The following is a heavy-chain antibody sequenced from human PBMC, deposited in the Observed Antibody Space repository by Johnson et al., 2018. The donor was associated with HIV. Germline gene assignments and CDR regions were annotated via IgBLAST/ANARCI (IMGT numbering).Heavy chain of an antibody. V-gene: IGHV3-9*01. D-gene: IGHD3-3*01. CDR2: ISWNSGSI. CDR3: AKPREVVEWLGAFDI. CDR1: GFTFDDYA. Sequence: VQLVESGGGLVQPGRSLRLSCAASGFTFDDYAMHWVRQAPGKGLEWVSGISWNSGSIGYADSVKGRFTISRDNSKNTLYLQMNSLRAEDTAVYYCAKPREVVEWLGAFDIWGQGTM. J-gene: IGHJ3*02.